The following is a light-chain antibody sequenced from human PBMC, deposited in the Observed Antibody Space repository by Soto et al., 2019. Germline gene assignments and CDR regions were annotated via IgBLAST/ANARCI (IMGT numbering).Light chain of an antibody. CDR2: GAS. J-gene: IGKJ1*01. CDR3: QQYGSSPT. V-gene: IGKV3-20*01. CDR1: QSVSNVGGSF. Sequence: EIVLTQSPGTLSLSPGERATLSCRASQSVSNVGGSFLAWYQHKPGQAPRLLIYGASSRATGIPDRFSGSGSGTDFTLTISRLEPEDFAVYYCQQYGSSPTFGQGTKVEIK.